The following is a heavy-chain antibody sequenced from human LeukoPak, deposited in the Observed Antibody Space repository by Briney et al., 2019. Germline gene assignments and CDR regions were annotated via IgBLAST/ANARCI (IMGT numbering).Heavy chain of an antibody. CDR1: GFPFSDFS. CDR2: TNSGGTST. CDR3: AKQSYARSLGE. J-gene: IGHJ4*02. Sequence: GGSLRLSSATSGFPFSDFSMSWVRQAPGKGLEWISTTNSGGTSTYYAESVKGRFTISRDNSKNTLYLQMSSLRVEDTAVYYCAKQSYARSLGEGGPGTLVSVSS. V-gene: IGHV3-23*01. D-gene: IGHD2-8*01.